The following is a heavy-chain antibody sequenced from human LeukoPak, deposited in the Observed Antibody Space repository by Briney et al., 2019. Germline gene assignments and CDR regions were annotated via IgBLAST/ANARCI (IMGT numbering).Heavy chain of an antibody. D-gene: IGHD3-9*01. Sequence: SETLSLTCTVSGGSMSTHLWSWIRQPAGKGPEWIGRIYTSGSTNYNPSLKSRVTMSVDTSKNQFSLKLSSVTAADTAVYYCARVNPGLRYFGYWGQGTLVTVSS. CDR2: IYTSGST. CDR3: ARVNPGLRYFGY. V-gene: IGHV4-4*07. CDR1: GGSMSTHL. J-gene: IGHJ4*02.